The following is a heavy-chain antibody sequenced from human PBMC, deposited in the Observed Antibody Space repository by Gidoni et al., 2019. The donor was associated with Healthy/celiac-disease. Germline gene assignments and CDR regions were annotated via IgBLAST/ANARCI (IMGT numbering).Heavy chain of an antibody. J-gene: IGHJ4*02. CDR3: ASAVAGHFDY. CDR1: GFTFSSYA. V-gene: IGHV3-23*01. CDR2: ISGSGGST. Sequence: EVQLLESGGGLVQPGGYLRLSWAATGFTFSSYAMSWVRQAPGKGLEWVSAISGSGGSTYYADSVKGRFTISRDNSKNTLYLQMNSLRAEDTAVYYCASAVAGHFDYWGQGTLVTVSS. D-gene: IGHD6-19*01.